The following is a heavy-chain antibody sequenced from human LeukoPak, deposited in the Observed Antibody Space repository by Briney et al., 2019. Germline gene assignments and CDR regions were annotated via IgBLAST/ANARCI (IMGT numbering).Heavy chain of an antibody. D-gene: IGHD2-2*01. CDR1: GFTFSDAW. CDR2: IKSTTDAGTT. V-gene: IGHV3-15*01. J-gene: IGHJ4*02. CDR3: AREICSSTSCYSEPHFDY. Sequence: GGSLRLSCAASGFTFSDAWMSWVRQAPGKGLEWVGRIKSTTDAGTTVYAAPVKGRFTISRDDSRNTLYLQMNSLKTEDTAVYYCAREICSSTSCYSEPHFDYWGQGTLVTVSS.